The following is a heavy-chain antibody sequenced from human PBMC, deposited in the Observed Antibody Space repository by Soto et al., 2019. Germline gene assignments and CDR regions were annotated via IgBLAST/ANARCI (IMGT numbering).Heavy chain of an antibody. V-gene: IGHV3-20*04. CDR2: INWNGGSA. CDR1: GFTFDDYG. Sequence: EVQLVESGGGVVRPGGSLRLSCAASGFTFDDYGMSWVRQVPVKGLESVSGINWNGGSADYVDSVKGRFTISRDNTKNYLYLQMNSLDAEDTALYYCARVYCSTTNCFGPYRYRDVWGKGTTVIFSS. CDR3: ARVYCSTTNCFGPYRYRDV. J-gene: IGHJ6*03. D-gene: IGHD2-2*01.